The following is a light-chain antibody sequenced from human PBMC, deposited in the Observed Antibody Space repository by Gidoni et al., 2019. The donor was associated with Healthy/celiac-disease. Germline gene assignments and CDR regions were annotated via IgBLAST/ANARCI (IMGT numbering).Light chain of an antibody. CDR3: QKYNSAPWT. J-gene: IGKJ1*01. CDR1: QGISSY. Sequence: DIQMTQSPSSLSASVGDRVTITCRASQGISSYLAWYQQKPGKVPKLLIYAASTLQSGVPSRFSGSRSGTDFTLTISSLQPEDVATYYCQKYNSAPWTFGQGTKVEIK. CDR2: AAS. V-gene: IGKV1-27*01.